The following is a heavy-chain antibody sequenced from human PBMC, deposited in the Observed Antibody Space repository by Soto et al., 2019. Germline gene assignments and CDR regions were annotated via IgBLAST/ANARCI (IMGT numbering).Heavy chain of an antibody. CDR1: GFTFTGHY. J-gene: IGHJ4*02. Sequence: ASVKVSCKASGFTFTGHYIHWVRQAPGQGLEWMGWINPNSGGTSYAQKFQGRVTMTRDTSITTAYMELSRLSSEDTAVYYCAKSGSFFRTYIGYFDYWGQGTLVTVSS. CDR3: AKSGSFFRTYIGYFDY. V-gene: IGHV1-2*02. CDR2: INPNSGGT. D-gene: IGHD1-26*01.